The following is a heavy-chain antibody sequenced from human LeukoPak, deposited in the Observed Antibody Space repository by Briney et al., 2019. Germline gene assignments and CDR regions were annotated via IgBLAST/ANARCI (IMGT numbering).Heavy chain of an antibody. CDR1: GYTFTSYA. CDR3: ARDDTIFGVVTNYYYYGMDV. V-gene: IGHV1-3*01. CDR2: INAGNGNT. Sequence: ASVKVSCKASGYTFTSYAMHWVRQAPGQRLEWMGWINAGNGNTKYSQKFQGRVTITRDTSASTAYMELSSLRSEDTAVYYCARDDTIFGVVTNYYYYGMDVWGQGTTATVSS. J-gene: IGHJ6*02. D-gene: IGHD3-3*01.